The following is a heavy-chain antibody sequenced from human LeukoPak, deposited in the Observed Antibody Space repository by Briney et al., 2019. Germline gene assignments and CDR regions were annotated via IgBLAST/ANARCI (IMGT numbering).Heavy chain of an antibody. J-gene: IGHJ3*02. D-gene: IGHD5-24*01. CDR1: GFTFSSYE. CDR3: ARVGGRWLQSEDAFDI. Sequence: GGSLRLSCAASGFTFSSYEMNWVRQAPGKGLEWVSYISSSGSTIYYADSVKGRFTISRDNAKNSLYLQMNSLRAEDTAVYYCARVGGRWLQSEDAFDIWGQGTMVTVSS. CDR2: ISSSGSTI. V-gene: IGHV3-48*03.